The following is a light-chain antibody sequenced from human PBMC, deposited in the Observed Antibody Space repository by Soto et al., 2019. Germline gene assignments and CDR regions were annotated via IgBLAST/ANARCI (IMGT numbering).Light chain of an antibody. CDR3: QQYNNWPPTT. CDR1: QRVSSN. Sequence: EIVMTQSPATLSVSPGERATLSCSASQRVSSNLAWYQQKPGQAPRLLIYGASTRATGIPARFSGSGSGTEFTLTISSLQSEDFAVYYCQQYNNWPPTTFGGGTKVEIK. CDR2: GAS. J-gene: IGKJ4*01. V-gene: IGKV3-15*01.